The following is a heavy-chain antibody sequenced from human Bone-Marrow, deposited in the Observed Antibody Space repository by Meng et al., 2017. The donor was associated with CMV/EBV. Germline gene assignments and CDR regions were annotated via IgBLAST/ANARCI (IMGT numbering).Heavy chain of an antibody. V-gene: IGHV3-21*04. D-gene: IGHD3-3*01. CDR2: ISSSSSYI. Sequence: GESLKISCAASGFTFSSYSMNWVRQAPGKGLEWVSSISSSSSYIYYADSVKGRFTISRDNAKNSLYLQMNSLRAEDTAVYYCARGGSFGGVIGYYYYYGMDVWGQGTTVTVSS. CDR3: ARGGSFGGVIGYYYYYGMDV. CDR1: GFTFSSYS. J-gene: IGHJ6*02.